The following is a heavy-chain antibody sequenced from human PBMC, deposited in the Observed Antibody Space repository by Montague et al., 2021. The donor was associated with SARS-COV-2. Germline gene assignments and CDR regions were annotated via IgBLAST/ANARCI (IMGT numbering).Heavy chain of an antibody. CDR1: GGTVRDYY. CDR2: IFYNGYT. D-gene: IGHD5-24*01. V-gene: IGHV4-59*08. CDR3: ARHSVSEDGTFFRSYFDP. Sequence: SETLSLTCTLSGGTVRDYYWNWIRQTPGKGLEWIGYIFYNGYTKYNPSLGSRVTLSVDTPGNQFFLSLRSVTASDTATYFCARHSVSEDGTFFRSYFDPWGQGAQVIVSS. J-gene: IGHJ5*02.